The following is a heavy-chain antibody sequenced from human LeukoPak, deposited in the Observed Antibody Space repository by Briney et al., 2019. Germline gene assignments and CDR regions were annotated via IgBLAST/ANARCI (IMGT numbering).Heavy chain of an antibody. Sequence: GASVKVSCKASGYTFTSYDINWVRQATGQGLEWMGWMNLNSGNAGYAQKFQGRVTMTRNTSISTAYMELSSLRSEDTAVYYCARGSISSSWYLYYYYGMDVWGQGTTVTVSS. J-gene: IGHJ6*02. D-gene: IGHD6-13*01. V-gene: IGHV1-8*01. CDR2: MNLNSGNA. CDR1: GYTFTSYD. CDR3: ARGSISSSWYLYYYYGMDV.